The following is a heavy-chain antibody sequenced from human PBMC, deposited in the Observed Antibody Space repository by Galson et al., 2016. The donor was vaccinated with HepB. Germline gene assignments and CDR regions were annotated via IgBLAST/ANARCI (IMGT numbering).Heavy chain of an antibody. CDR2: IRSRGATT. CDR1: GFTFSDYY. D-gene: IGHD6-19*01. V-gene: IGHV3-11*01. Sequence: SLRLPCAASGFTFSDYYMSWIRQAPGKGLEWVSNIRSRGATTCYADSVKGRFTIARDNAKNSLYLQINSLTAEDTAVYYCARGRASGWYEVPLDYWGQGTLVSVSP. J-gene: IGHJ4*02. CDR3: ARGRASGWYEVPLDY.